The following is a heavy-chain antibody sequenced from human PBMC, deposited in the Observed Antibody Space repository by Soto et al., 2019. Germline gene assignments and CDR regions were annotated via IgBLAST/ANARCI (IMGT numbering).Heavy chain of an antibody. J-gene: IGHJ4*02. V-gene: IGHV3-15*01. Sequence: PGGSLRLSCAASGFTFSSAWMSWVRQAPGKGLEWVGRIKSKTDGGTTDYAAPVKGRFTISRDDSKNTLYLQMNSLKAEDTAVYYCTTDPFYDFWSGYLPRDYWGQGTLVTVSS. CDR2: IKSKTDGGTT. CDR3: TTDPFYDFWSGYLPRDY. D-gene: IGHD3-3*01. CDR1: GFTFSSAW.